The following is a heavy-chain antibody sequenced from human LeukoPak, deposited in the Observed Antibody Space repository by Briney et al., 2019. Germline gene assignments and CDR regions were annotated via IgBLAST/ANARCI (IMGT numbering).Heavy chain of an antibody. D-gene: IGHD3-10*01. J-gene: IGHJ4*02. Sequence: ASVKVSCKASGYTFTSYYMHWVRQAPGQGLEWMGIINPSGGSTSYAQKFQGRVTMTRDTSTSTVYMELGSLRSEDTAVYYCARVGGPGYGSGSKAFDYWGQGTLVTVSS. V-gene: IGHV1-46*01. CDR3: ARVGGPGYGSGSKAFDY. CDR1: GYTFTSYY. CDR2: INPSGGST.